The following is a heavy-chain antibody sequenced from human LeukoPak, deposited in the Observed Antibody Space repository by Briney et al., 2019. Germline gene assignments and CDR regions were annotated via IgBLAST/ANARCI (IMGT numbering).Heavy chain of an antibody. J-gene: IGHJ4*02. V-gene: IGHV4-39*01. D-gene: IGHD4-4*01. CDR2: IYYSGST. CDR1: GGSISSSSYY. Sequence: EPSETLSLTCTVSGGSISSSSYYWGWIRQPPGKGLEWIGSIYYSGSTYYNPSLKSRVTISVGTSKNQFSLKLSSVTAADTAVYYCASPVIVDNYAFGYWGQGTLVTVSS. CDR3: ASPVIVDNYAFGY.